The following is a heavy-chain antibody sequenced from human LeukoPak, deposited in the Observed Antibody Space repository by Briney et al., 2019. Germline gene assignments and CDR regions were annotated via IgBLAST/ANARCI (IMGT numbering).Heavy chain of an antibody. CDR2: IYYSGST. D-gene: IGHD1-26*01. V-gene: IGHV4-39*01. CDR1: GGSISSSSYY. CDR3: ARIKSGSYYDYFDY. J-gene: IGHJ4*02. Sequence: SETLSLTCTVSGGSISSSSYYWGWIRQPPGKGLEYIGSIYYSGSTYYNPSLKSRVTISVDTSKNQFSLKLNSVTAADTAVYYCARIKSGSYYDYFDYWGQGTLVTVSS.